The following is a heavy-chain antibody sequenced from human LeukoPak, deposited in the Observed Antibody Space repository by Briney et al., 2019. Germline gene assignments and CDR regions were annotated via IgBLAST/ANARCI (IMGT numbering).Heavy chain of an antibody. CDR3: AELGITMIGGV. CDR1: GFTVSSYY. Sequence: GGSLRLSCAASGFTVSSYYMNWVRQAPGKELEWVSVIYTGGGRYYADSVRGRFTISRDNAKNSLYLQMNSLRAEDTAVYYCAELGITMIGGVWGKGTTVTISS. CDR2: IYTGGGR. V-gene: IGHV3-53*01. D-gene: IGHD3-10*02. J-gene: IGHJ6*04.